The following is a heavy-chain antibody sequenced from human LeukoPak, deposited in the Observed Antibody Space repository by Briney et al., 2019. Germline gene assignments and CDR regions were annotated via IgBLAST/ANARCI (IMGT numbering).Heavy chain of an antibody. CDR2: MKHDGIEK. CDR3: AREGREGYNYPALDF. V-gene: IGHV3-7*05. J-gene: IGHJ4*02. CDR1: GFSFGSYW. Sequence: GGSLRLSCVASGFSFGSYWMAWVRQAPGRGLEWVANMKHDGIEKYHVDSVKGRFTISRDNTKNSLYLHMSSLRVEDTAVYYCAREGREGYNYPALDFWGQGMLVTVSS. D-gene: IGHD5-24*01.